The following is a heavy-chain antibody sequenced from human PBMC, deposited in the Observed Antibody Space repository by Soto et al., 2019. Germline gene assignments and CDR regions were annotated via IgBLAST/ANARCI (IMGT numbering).Heavy chain of an antibody. CDR2: VYYTGTT. J-gene: IGHJ4*02. CDR3: ARDLEAVPRAFDY. D-gene: IGHD6-13*01. V-gene: IGHV4-59*01. Sequence: SETLSLTCTVSGGSISSYFYIWVRQPPGKGLEWIGSVYYTGTTDYNPSLKSRVTISVDTSKTQFSLNLRSVTAADTAVYYCARDLEAVPRAFDYWGRGTLVTVSS. CDR1: GGSISSYF.